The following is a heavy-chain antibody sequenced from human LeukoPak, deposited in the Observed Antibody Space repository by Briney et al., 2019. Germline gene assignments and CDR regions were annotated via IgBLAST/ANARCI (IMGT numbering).Heavy chain of an antibody. Sequence: GGSLRLSCAASGFTFSYFGMNWVRQAPGKGLEWVSSINRISTYIYYADSVKGRFTISRDNAKNSLYLQVNSLRAEDTAVYYCARWVPYYYYMDVWGKGTTVTVSS. D-gene: IGHD1-26*01. CDR3: ARWVPYYYYMDV. CDR1: GFTFSYFG. J-gene: IGHJ6*03. CDR2: INRISTYI. V-gene: IGHV3-21*01.